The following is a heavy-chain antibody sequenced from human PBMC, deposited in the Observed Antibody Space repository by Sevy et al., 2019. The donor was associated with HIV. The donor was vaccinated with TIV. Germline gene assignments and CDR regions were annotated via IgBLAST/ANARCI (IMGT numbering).Heavy chain of an antibody. CDR3: ARVIVATTYPIRVHESDI. Sequence: GESLKISCKGSGYRFTNYWLGWVRQMPGKGLEWMGMIYPGDSDTRDSPSFQGQVSISADKSISTANLQWTSLKASDTAMYYCARVIVATTYPIRVHESDIWGQGTMVTVSS. J-gene: IGHJ3*02. D-gene: IGHD5-12*01. CDR2: IYPGDSDT. V-gene: IGHV5-51*01. CDR1: GYRFTNYW.